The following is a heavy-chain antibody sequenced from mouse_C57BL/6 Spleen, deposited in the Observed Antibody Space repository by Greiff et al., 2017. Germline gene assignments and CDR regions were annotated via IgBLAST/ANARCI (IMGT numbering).Heavy chain of an antibody. J-gene: IGHJ1*03. Sequence: EVQLVESGGGLVKPGGSLKLSCAASGFTFSSYTMSWVRQTPEKRLEWVATISGGGGNTYYPDSVKGRFTIYRDNAKHYLYLQMSSLRYEDKALYYCARQSGLGVYFDVWGTGTTVTVSS. V-gene: IGHV5-9*01. CDR2: ISGGGGNT. D-gene: IGHD4-1*01. CDR1: GFTFSSYT. CDR3: ARQSGLGVYFDV.